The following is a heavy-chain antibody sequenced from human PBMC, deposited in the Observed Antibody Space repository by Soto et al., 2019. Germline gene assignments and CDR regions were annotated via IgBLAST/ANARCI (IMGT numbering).Heavy chain of an antibody. CDR1: GYTFTSYY. CDR3: ARVWGGAFDI. J-gene: IGHJ3*02. D-gene: IGHD3-10*01. V-gene: IGHV1-46*01. CDR2: INPSGGST. Sequence: ASVKVSCKASGYTFTSYYMHWVRQAPGQGLEWMGIINPSGGSTNYAQKLQGRVTMTTDTSTSTAYMELRSLRSDDTAVYYCARVWGGAFDIWGQGTMVTVSS.